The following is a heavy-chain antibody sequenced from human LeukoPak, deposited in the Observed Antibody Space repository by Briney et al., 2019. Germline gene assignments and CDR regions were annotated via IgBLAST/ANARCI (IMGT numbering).Heavy chain of an antibody. Sequence: SETLSLTCTVSGGSISSYYWSWIRQPAGKGLEWIGRIYTSGSTNYNPSLKSRVTMSVDTSKNQFPLKLSSVTAADTAVYYCARAPSAGSYSFYYFDYWGQGTLVTVSS. CDR3: ARAPSAGSYSFYYFDY. V-gene: IGHV4-4*07. CDR2: IYTSGST. CDR1: GGSISSYY. J-gene: IGHJ4*02. D-gene: IGHD3-10*01.